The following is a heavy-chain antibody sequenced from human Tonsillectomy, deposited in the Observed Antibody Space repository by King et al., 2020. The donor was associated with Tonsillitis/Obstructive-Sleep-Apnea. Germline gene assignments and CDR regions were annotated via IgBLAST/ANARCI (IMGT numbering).Heavy chain of an antibody. D-gene: IGHD2-15*01. Sequence: VQLVESGGGLVQPGGSLKLSCAASGFTFSGSAMHWVRQASGKGLEWVGRIRSKANSYATAYAASVKGRFTISRDDSKNTAYLQMNSLKTEDTAVYYCTRHKVSTEYCSGDSCYSDRYYYYYGIDVWGQGTTVTVSS. J-gene: IGHJ6*02. CDR1: GFTFSGSA. CDR2: IRSKANSYAT. CDR3: TRHKVSTEYCSGDSCYSDRYYYYYGIDV. V-gene: IGHV3-73*01.